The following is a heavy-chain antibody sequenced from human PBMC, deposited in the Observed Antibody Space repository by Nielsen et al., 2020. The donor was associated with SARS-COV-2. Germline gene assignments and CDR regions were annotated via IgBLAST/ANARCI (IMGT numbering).Heavy chain of an antibody. Sequence: WIRQPPGKGLEWIGSIYYSGSTYYNPSLKSRVTISVDTSKNQFSLKLSSVTAADTAVYYCARGRWGPSRRLNYYYYGMDVWGQGTTVTVSS. CDR2: IYYSGST. J-gene: IGHJ6*02. CDR3: ARGRWGPSRRLNYYYYGMDV. D-gene: IGHD7-27*01. V-gene: IGHV4-39*01.